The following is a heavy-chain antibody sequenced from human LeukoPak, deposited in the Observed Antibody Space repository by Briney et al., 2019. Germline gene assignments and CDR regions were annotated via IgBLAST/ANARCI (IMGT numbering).Heavy chain of an antibody. Sequence: GGSLRLSCTTSGFAFSNYAMNWVRRSPGKGPEWVSGISGFNTYYADSVKGRFTIFRDNSKNVLYLQMDRLRAEDTAVYSCAKDVCTSPRCLLYFGSWGQGTLVTVSS. CDR2: ISGFNT. D-gene: IGHD2-8*01. J-gene: IGHJ4*02. CDR3: AKDVCTSPRCLLYFGS. V-gene: IGHV3-23*01. CDR1: GFAFSNYA.